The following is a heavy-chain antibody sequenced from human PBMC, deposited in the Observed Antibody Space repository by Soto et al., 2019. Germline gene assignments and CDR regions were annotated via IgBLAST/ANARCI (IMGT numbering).Heavy chain of an antibody. CDR3: ARDYGDYAYGMDV. D-gene: IGHD4-17*01. CDR1: GGTFSSYA. CDR2: IIPIFGTA. J-gene: IGHJ6*02. Sequence: GAAVKVSCKASGGTFSSYAISWVRQAPGQGLEWMGWIIPIFGTANYAQKFQGRVTITADKSTSTAYMELSSLRSEDTAVYYCARDYGDYAYGMDVWGQGTTVTVSS. V-gene: IGHV1-69*06.